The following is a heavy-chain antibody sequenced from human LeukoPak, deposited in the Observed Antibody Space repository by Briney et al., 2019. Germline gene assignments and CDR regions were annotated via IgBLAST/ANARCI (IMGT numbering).Heavy chain of an antibody. CDR1: GFTFSDYY. Sequence: PGGSLRLSCAASGFTFSDYYMSWIRQAPGKGLEWVSYISSSGSTIYYADSVKGRFTISRDNAKNSLYLQMNSLRAEDTAVYYCAREKTYYYDSSGYPALDYWGQGTLVTVSS. J-gene: IGHJ4*02. D-gene: IGHD3-22*01. CDR2: ISSSGSTI. V-gene: IGHV3-11*04. CDR3: AREKTYYYDSSGYPALDY.